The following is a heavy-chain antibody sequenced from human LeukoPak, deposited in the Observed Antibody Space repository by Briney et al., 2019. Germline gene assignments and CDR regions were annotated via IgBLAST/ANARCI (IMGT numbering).Heavy chain of an antibody. V-gene: IGHV4-34*01. CDR1: GGSFSGYF. Sequence: SETLSLTCAVYGGSFSGYFWSWIRQPPGKGLEWIGEINHSGNTNYSPSLKCRVTISVDTSKNQFSLQLSSVTAADTAVYYCARVPERGYCSSTSCYYYYYYGMDVWGQGTTVTVSS. CDR3: ARVPERGYCSSTSCYYYYYYGMDV. D-gene: IGHD2-2*01. J-gene: IGHJ6*02. CDR2: INHSGNT.